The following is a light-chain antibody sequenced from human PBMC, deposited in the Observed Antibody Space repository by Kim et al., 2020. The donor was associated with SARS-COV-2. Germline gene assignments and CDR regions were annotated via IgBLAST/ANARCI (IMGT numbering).Light chain of an antibody. Sequence: PGQSVNISCTGTSNEVGGYNYVSWYQQHPGKAPKLMIYDVSNRPSGVPDRFSGSKSGNTASLTISGLQPEDEADYYCCSYAGSYTVFGGGTQLTVL. CDR2: DVS. CDR1: SNEVGGYNY. J-gene: IGLJ2*01. CDR3: CSYAGSYTV. V-gene: IGLV2-11*03.